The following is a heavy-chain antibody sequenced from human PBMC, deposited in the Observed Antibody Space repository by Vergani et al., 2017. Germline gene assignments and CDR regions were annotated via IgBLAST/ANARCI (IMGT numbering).Heavy chain of an antibody. CDR1: GGSMSGYY. D-gene: IGHD3-10*01. J-gene: IGHJ5*02. V-gene: IGHV4-59*01. Sequence: QVRLQESGPGLVKPSETLSLTCSVSGGSMSGYYWSWIRQPPGKELEWIGYMYHSGSTNYNPSLETRVTISGDTCKNQFSLKLKSVTAAGTGVYYCGRVADFYGLGSRLLDLWGQGILVAVSS. CDR3: GRVADFYGLGSRLLDL. CDR2: MYHSGST.